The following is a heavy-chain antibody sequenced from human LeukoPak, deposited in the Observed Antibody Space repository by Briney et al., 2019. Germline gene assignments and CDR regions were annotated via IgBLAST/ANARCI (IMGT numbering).Heavy chain of an antibody. CDR2: ISAYNGNT. CDR3: ARDFRPDIVVVVAARGYYYYGMDV. CDR1: GYTFTSYG. D-gene: IGHD2-15*01. J-gene: IGHJ6*04. Sequence: ASVKVSCKASGYTFTSYGISWVRQAPGQGLEWMGWISAYNGNTNYAQKLQGRVTMTTDTSTSTAYMELRSLRSGDTAVYYCARDFRPDIVVVVAARGYYYYGMDVWGKGTTVTVSS. V-gene: IGHV1-18*04.